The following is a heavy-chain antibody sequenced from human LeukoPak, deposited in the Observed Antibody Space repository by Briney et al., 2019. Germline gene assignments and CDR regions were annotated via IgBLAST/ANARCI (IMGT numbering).Heavy chain of an antibody. CDR3: AREAREGHVFDI. V-gene: IGHV4-59*01. CDR2: IHYSGST. Sequence: SETLSLTCTVSGGSIRSYYWSWIRQPPGKGLEWIGYIHYSGSTNYNPSLKSRVTTSVDTSKNQFSLKLSSVTPAYTAVYYCAREAREGHVFDIWGQGTMVTVSS. D-gene: IGHD5-24*01. J-gene: IGHJ3*02. CDR1: GGSIRSYY.